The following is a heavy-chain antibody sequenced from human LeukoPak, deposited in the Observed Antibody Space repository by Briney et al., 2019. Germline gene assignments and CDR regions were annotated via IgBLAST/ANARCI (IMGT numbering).Heavy chain of an antibody. CDR2: ISWNSGSI. J-gene: IGHJ3*02. D-gene: IGHD1-26*01. CDR1: GFTFSMYW. CDR3: AKDIGPGGSYNAFDI. Sequence: PGGSLRLSCAASGFTFSMYWMHWVRQAPGKGLEWVSGISWNSGSIGYADSVKGRFTISRDNAKNSLYLQMNSLRAEDTALYYCAKDIGPGGSYNAFDIWGQGTMVTVSS. V-gene: IGHV3-9*01.